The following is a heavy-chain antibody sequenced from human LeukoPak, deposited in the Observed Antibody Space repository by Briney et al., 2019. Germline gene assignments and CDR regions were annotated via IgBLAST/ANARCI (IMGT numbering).Heavy chain of an antibody. J-gene: IGHJ4*02. CDR1: GFSFSSYA. CDR3: AKEGYYDSSGPTPDY. D-gene: IGHD3-22*01. CDR2: ISYDGSNK. V-gene: IGHV3-30*04. Sequence: GGSLRLSCAAPGFSFSSYAMHWVRQAPGKGLEWVAVISYDGSNKYYADSVKGRFTISRDNSKNTLYLQMNSLRAEDTAVYYCAKEGYYDSSGPTPDYWGQGTLVTVSS.